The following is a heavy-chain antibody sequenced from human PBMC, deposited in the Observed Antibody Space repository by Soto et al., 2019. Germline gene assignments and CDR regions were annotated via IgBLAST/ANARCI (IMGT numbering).Heavy chain of an antibody. CDR3: ARHPSDFWFDP. Sequence: QLQLQESGPGLVKPSETLSLTCSVSGGSISSSSYFWGWIRQPPGKGLEWIGSIYYSGSTYYNPSLKSRVTVSVDTSKNQFSLKLSSVTAADTAVYYCARHPSDFWFDPWGQGTLVTLSS. CDR2: IYYSGST. J-gene: IGHJ5*02. CDR1: GGSISSSSYF. V-gene: IGHV4-39*01. D-gene: IGHD2-21*02.